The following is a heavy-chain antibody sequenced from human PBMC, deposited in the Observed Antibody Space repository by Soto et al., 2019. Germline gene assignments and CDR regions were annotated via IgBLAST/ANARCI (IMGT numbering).Heavy chain of an antibody. CDR1: GFTFSDYY. CDR2: ISSSGSTI. CDR3: AREEEYYDSSGYPPWFDT. J-gene: IGHJ5*02. Sequence: PGGSLRLSCAASGFTFSDYYMSWIRQAPGKGLEWVSYISSSGSTIYYADSVKGRFTISRDNAKNSLYLQMNSLRAEDTAVYYCAREEEYYDSSGYPPWFDTWGQGTLVTVSS. D-gene: IGHD3-22*01. V-gene: IGHV3-11*01.